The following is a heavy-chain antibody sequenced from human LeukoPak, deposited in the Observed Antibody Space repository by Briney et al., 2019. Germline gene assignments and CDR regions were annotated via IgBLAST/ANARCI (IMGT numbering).Heavy chain of an antibody. J-gene: IGHJ1*01. D-gene: IGHD3-16*01. CDR1: GFSFSSHG. Sequence: GGSLRLSCAGSGFSFSSHGMNWARQAPGKVLEWVSGISPSGDITYYTDSVRGRFTISRDNFKNTLSLQVNSLRAEDTARYYCAKDDDWGRYKHWGQGTLVTVSS. CDR2: ISPSGDIT. V-gene: IGHV3-23*01. CDR3: AKDDDWGRYKH.